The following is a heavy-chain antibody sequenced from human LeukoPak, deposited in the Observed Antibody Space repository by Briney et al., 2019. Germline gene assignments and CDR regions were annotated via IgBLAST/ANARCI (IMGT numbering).Heavy chain of an antibody. Sequence: GGSLRLSCAASGFTFSSYAMHWVRQAPGKGLEWVAVISYDGSNKYYADSVKGRFTISRDNSKNTLYLQMNSLRAEGTAVYYCARDPPHSGSYYLDYWGQGTLVTVSS. J-gene: IGHJ4*02. CDR2: ISYDGSNK. V-gene: IGHV3-30*04. CDR1: GFTFSSYA. CDR3: ARDPPHSGSYYLDY. D-gene: IGHD1-26*01.